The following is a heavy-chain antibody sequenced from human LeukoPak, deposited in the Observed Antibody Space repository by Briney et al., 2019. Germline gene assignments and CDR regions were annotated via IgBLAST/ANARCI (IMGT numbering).Heavy chain of an antibody. D-gene: IGHD3-10*01. V-gene: IGHV1-8*01. J-gene: IGHJ4*02. Sequence: ASVKVSCKASGYTFTSYDINWVRQATGQGLEWMGWMNPNSGNTGYAQKFQGRVTMTRNTSISTAYMELSSLRSEDTAVYYCARGRSRALLWFRELLSYYFDYWGQGTLVTVSS. CDR3: ARGRSRALLWFRELLSYYFDY. CDR2: MNPNSGNT. CDR1: GYTFTSYD.